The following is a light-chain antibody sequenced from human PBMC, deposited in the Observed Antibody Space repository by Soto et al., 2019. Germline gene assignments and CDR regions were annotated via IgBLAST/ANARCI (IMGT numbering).Light chain of an antibody. CDR3: SSYAGSTAFYV. Sequence: QSALTQPASVSGSPGQSITISCTGTTSDSGYYNFVSWYQQHPGKAPKLIIYEVSNRPSGVSNRFSASKSGNTASLTISGLQAEDEADYHCSSYAGSTAFYVFGTGTKVTVL. J-gene: IGLJ1*01. CDR2: EVS. CDR1: TSDSGYYNF. V-gene: IGLV2-14*01.